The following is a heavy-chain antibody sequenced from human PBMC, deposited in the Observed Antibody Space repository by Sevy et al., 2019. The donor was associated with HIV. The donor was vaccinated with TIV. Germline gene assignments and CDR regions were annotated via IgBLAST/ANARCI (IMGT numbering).Heavy chain of an antibody. CDR3: APKRGIVVVTADADDAFDI. CDR1: GVTFSSYA. Sequence: GESLKISCADSGVTFSSYAMSWVRQAPGKGLEWVSAISGSGGSTYYVDSVKGRFTISRDNSKNTLYLQMNSLRAEDTAVYYCAPKRGIVVVTADADDAFDIWGQGTMVTVSS. J-gene: IGHJ3*02. V-gene: IGHV3-23*01. D-gene: IGHD2-21*02. CDR2: ISGSGGST.